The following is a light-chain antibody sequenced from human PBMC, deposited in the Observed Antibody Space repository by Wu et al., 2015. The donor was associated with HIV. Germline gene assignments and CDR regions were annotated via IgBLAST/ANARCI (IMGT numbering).Light chain of an antibody. V-gene: IGKV3-15*01. CDR2: GAP. Sequence: EISMTQSPASLSVSPGDTATLFCRASQSVNSHLAWYQHKPGQAPRLLIYGAPTRATGIPARFSGSGSVTEFTLTISSLQSEDSAVYYCQQYNMWPPITFGQGTRLEIK. J-gene: IGKJ5*01. CDR1: QSVNSH. CDR3: QQYNMWPPIT.